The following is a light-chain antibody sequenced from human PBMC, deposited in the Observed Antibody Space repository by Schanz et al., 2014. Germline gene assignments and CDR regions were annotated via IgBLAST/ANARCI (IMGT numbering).Light chain of an antibody. V-gene: IGKV3-20*01. CDR2: GAS. CDR1: QSVSSY. J-gene: IGKJ2*01. Sequence: EIVLTQSPATLSLSPGERATLSCRASQSVSSYLAWYQQKPGQAPRLLIYGASNRAPGVPDRFSGGGSGTDFTLTISRLEPEDFAVYYCQQYGSSLYTFGQGTKLEIK. CDR3: QQYGSSLYT.